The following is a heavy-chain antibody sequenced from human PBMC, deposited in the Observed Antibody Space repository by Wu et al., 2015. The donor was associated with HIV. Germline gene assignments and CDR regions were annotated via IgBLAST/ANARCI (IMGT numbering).Heavy chain of an antibody. J-gene: IGHJ4*02. CDR2: VIPVIGTP. CDR1: GSGFNSYA. V-gene: IGHV1-69*05. D-gene: IGHD3-9*01. Sequence: QAQLVQFGDEVKKPGSSVKVSCKTSGSGFNSYAISWVRQAPGQGLEWMGGVIPVIGTPNYAQKFQGRVTLTSDESTTTAYMEVNNLTSEDTAVYYCARGLRDILTGYYSAFEYWGQGSLVTVS. CDR3: ARGLRDILTGYYSAFEY.